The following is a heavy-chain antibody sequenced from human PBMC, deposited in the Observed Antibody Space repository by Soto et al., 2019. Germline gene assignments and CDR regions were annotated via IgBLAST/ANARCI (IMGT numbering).Heavy chain of an antibody. Sequence: GXSVKVACTASGYPFTTHAMHWGRQAPGQSLEWMGWINGGTGQTKHSQRFQGRVNITRDTSASTAYMELSSLRSEDTAVYYCARGKGMEANYYYYGLDIWGQGTTVTVSS. CDR1: GYPFTTHA. V-gene: IGHV1-3*01. J-gene: IGHJ6*02. CDR2: INGGTGQT. D-gene: IGHD1-1*01. CDR3: ARGKGMEANYYYYGLDI.